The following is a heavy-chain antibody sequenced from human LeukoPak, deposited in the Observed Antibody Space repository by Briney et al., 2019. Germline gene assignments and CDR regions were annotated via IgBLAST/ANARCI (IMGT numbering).Heavy chain of an antibody. CDR2: IIPIFGTA. D-gene: IGHD2-21*01. CDR1: GGTLSSYA. V-gene: IGHV1-69*13. J-gene: IGHJ4*02. CDR3: WGGGWKKPFDY. Sequence: GASVKVSCKASGGTLSSYAISWVRQAPGQGLEWMGGIIPIFGTANYAQKFQGRVTITADESTSTAYMELSSLRSEDTAVYYCWGGGWKKPFDYWGQGTLVTVSS.